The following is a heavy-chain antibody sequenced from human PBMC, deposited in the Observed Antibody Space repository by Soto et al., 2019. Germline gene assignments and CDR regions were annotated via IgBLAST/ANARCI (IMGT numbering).Heavy chain of an antibody. Sequence: DVQLMESGGGLVQPGGSLRLSCTASGFTFENYWMTWIRQAPGKGLEWVANIRKDGKQEHYVDSVEGRFSVSRDNARASLYLQMNSLRIEDTAVYYCARDANNRDSSVYYDVFDIWGQGTMVTVSP. CDR3: ARDANNRDSSVYYDVFDI. V-gene: IGHV3-7*05. CDR2: IRKDGKQE. J-gene: IGHJ3*02. D-gene: IGHD3-22*01. CDR1: GFTFENYW.